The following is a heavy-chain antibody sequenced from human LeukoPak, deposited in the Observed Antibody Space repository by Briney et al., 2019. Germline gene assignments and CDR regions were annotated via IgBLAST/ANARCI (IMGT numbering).Heavy chain of an antibody. CDR3: ARKLIRRGAFDI. CDR1: GGSISSGSYY. V-gene: IGHV4-61*02. J-gene: IGHJ3*02. D-gene: IGHD5-12*01. Sequence: PSGTLSHTCTVSGGSISSGSYYWSWIRQPAGTGLEWIGRIYTSGSTNYNPSLKSRVTISVDTSKNQLSLKLSSVTAADTAVYYCARKLIRRGAFDIWGQGTMVTVSS. CDR2: IYTSGST.